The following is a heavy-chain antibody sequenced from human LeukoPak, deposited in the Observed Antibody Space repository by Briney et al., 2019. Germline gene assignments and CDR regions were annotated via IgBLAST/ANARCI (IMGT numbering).Heavy chain of an antibody. J-gene: IGHJ4*02. CDR3: ARVGCSSTSCFAFDY. CDR2: INPNSGGT. D-gene: IGHD2-2*01. Sequence: ASVKVSCKASGYTFTGYYMHWVRQAPGQGLEWMGWINPNSGGTNYAQKFQGRVTMTRDTSISTAYMELSRLRSDDTAVYYCARVGCSSTSCFAFDYCGQGTLVTVSS. V-gene: IGHV1-2*02. CDR1: GYTFTGYY.